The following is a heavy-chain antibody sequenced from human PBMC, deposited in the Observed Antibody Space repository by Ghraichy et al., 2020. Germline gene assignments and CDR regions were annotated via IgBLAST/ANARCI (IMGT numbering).Heavy chain of an antibody. CDR3: ARPSVTTTLYYYGMDV. CDR1: GGILNSHG. Sequence: SVKVSCQASGGILNSHGISWVRRAPGQGLEWMGSVIPMLGKANYAQKFQDRVTITADESTSTAYMELNSLTSEDTAIYYCARPSVTTTLYYYGMDVWGQGTTVTVSS. D-gene: IGHD4-17*01. CDR2: VIPMLGKA. J-gene: IGHJ6*02. V-gene: IGHV1-69*13.